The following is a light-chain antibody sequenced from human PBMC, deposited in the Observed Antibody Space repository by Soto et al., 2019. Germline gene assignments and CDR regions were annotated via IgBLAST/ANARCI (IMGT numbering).Light chain of an antibody. CDR2: GPS. V-gene: IGKV3-20*01. Sequence: EIVLTQSPVTLSLSPGESATLSCRASQSVSSSYLAWYQQKPGQAPRLLIYGPSSRATGIPDRFSGSGSGTDFTLTISRLEPEDFAVYYCQQYRGSPPYNFGQGTKLEI. CDR1: QSVSSSY. CDR3: QQYRGSPPYN. J-gene: IGKJ2*01.